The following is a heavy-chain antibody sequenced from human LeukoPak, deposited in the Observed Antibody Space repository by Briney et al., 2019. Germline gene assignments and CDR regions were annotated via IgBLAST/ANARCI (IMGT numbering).Heavy chain of an antibody. Sequence: ASVKVSCKASGYTFTSYGISWVRPAPGQGLEWMGWISAYNGNTNYAQKLQGRVTMTTDTSTSTAYMELRSLRSDDTAVYYCARAGNYYDSSGYSHDAFDIWGQGTMVTVSS. CDR1: GYTFTSYG. CDR3: ARAGNYYDSSGYSHDAFDI. V-gene: IGHV1-18*01. J-gene: IGHJ3*02. D-gene: IGHD3-22*01. CDR2: ISAYNGNT.